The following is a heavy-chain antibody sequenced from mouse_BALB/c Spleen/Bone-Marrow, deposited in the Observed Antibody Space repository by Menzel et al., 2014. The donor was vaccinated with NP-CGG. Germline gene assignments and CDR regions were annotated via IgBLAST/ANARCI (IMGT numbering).Heavy chain of an antibody. CDR1: GFDFSRYW. CDR3: SRLSYYGNFAY. Sequence: EVQLVEFGGGLVQPGGSLKLSCAASGFDFSRYWMSWVRQAPGTGLEWIGKINPDSSTINFTPSLKDKFIISRDSAKNTMYLQMSKVRSEDKALYYCSRLSYYGNFAYWGQGTLVTVSA. CDR2: INPDSSTI. V-gene: IGHV4-1*02. D-gene: IGHD1-1*01. J-gene: IGHJ3*01.